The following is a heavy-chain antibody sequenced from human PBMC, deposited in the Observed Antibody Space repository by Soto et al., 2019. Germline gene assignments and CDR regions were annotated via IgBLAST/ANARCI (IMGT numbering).Heavy chain of an antibody. D-gene: IGHD4-4*01. CDR1: GGSISTGDYY. CDR2: IYYSGST. Sequence: SETLSLTCTVSGGSISTGDYYRIWIRQPPGKGLEWIGYIYYSGSTYYNPSLKSRVTISVDTSKHQFSLKLSSVTAADTAVDYCARVRRSNYFGNWFDPWGQGTLFTVSS. J-gene: IGHJ5*02. V-gene: IGHV4-30-4*01. CDR3: ARVRRSNYFGNWFDP.